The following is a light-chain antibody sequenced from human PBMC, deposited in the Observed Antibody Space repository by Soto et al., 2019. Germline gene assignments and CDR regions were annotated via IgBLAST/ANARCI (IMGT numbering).Light chain of an antibody. J-gene: IGLJ1*01. CDR2: EVN. Sequence: QSVLTQPPSASGSPGQSVAISCTGTSXDVGGYNYVSWYQQHPGKAPKLMIYEVNKRPSGVPDRFSGSKSGDTASLTVSGLQAEDEADYYCSSYAGSSNVFGTGTKVTGL. CDR1: SXDVGGYNY. CDR3: SSYAGSSNV. V-gene: IGLV2-8*01.